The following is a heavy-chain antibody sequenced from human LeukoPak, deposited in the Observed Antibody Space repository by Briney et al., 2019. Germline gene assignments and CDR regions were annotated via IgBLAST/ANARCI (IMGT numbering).Heavy chain of an antibody. CDR2: INPSGGST. CDR1: GYTFTSYY. J-gene: IGHJ1*01. CDR3: ARVPLSDSSGHYYPH. V-gene: IGHV1-46*01. Sequence: ASVKVSCKASGYTFTSYYMHWVRQAPGQGLEWMGIINPSGGSTSYAQKFQGRVTMTRDTSTSTAYMELSSLGSEDTAVYYCARVPLSDSSGHYYPHWGQGTLVTVSS. D-gene: IGHD3-22*01.